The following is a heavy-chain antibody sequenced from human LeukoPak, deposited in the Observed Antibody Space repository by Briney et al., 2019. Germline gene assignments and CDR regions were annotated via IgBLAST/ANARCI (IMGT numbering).Heavy chain of an antibody. J-gene: IGHJ4*02. CDR1: GFTFSSYE. CDR2: ISSSGSTI. CDR3: ARDTPRYYGSGSYYNWPEFDY. D-gene: IGHD3-10*01. Sequence: GGSLRLSCAASGFTFSSYEMNWVRQAPGKGLEWVSYISSSGSTIYYADSVKGRFTISRDNAKNLLYLQMNSLRAEDTAVYYCARDTPRYYGSGSYYNWPEFDYWGRGTLVTVSS. V-gene: IGHV3-48*03.